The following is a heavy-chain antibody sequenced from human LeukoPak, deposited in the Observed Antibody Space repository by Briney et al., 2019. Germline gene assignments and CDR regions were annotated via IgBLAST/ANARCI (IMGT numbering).Heavy chain of an antibody. Sequence: HSGGSLRLSCAASGFTFRSYAMSWVRQAPGEGLEWVSGISSGGTFTYYADSVKGRFTISRDDSKNTLFLQTTSLRAEDTAVYYCAKSLGISAAGSDYWGQGTLVTVSS. J-gene: IGHJ4*02. D-gene: IGHD6-13*01. CDR2: ISSGGTFT. CDR1: GFTFRSYA. CDR3: AKSLGISAAGSDY. V-gene: IGHV3-23*01.